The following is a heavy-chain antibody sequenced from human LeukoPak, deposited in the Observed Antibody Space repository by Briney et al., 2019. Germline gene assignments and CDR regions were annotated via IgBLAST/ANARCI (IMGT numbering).Heavy chain of an antibody. Sequence: SETLSLTCTVSGASVSGSPYYWGWIRQPPGKGLEWIGRIYTSESTNYNPSLKSRVTISVDTSKNQFSLKLSSVTAADTAVYYCARVYSSSFDYWGQGILVTVSS. CDR3: ARVYSSSFDY. V-gene: IGHV4-61*01. CDR1: GASVSGSPYY. J-gene: IGHJ4*02. D-gene: IGHD6-13*01. CDR2: IYTSEST.